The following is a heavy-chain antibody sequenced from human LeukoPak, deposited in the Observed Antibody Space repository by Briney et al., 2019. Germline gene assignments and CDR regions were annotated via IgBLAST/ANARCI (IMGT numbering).Heavy chain of an antibody. CDR3: ARDKGGYSYGSNYLGY. Sequence: KPSETLSLTCAVSGGSISSGAYSWNWIRQPPGKGLEWIGYIYLDGSTSYNPSLKSRVTISVDRSKNQFSLKLSSVTAADTAVYYCARDKGGYSYGSNYLGYWGQGTLVTVSS. J-gene: IGHJ4*02. CDR1: GGSISSGAYS. D-gene: IGHD5-18*01. V-gene: IGHV4-30-2*01. CDR2: IYLDGST.